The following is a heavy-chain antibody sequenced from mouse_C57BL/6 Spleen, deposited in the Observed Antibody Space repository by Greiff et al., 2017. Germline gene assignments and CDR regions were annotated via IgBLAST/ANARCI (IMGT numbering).Heavy chain of an antibody. D-gene: IGHD1-1*01. CDR2: IDPEDGET. J-gene: IGHJ4*01. CDR3: AREVPAVVAHYAMDY. Sequence: EVKLVESGAELVKPGASVKLSCTASGFNIKDYYMHWVKQRTEQGLEWIGRIDPEDGETKYAPKFQGKATITADTSSNTAYLQLSSLTSEDTAVDYCAREVPAVVAHYAMDYWGQGTSVTVAS. CDR1: GFNIKDYY. V-gene: IGHV14-2*01.